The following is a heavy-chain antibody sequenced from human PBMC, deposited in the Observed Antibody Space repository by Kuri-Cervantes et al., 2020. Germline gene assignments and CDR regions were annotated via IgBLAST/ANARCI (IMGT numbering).Heavy chain of an antibody. CDR1: GFSLNTGGMC. CDR2: IDWDDDK. D-gene: IGHD3-22*01. J-gene: IGHJ4*02. Sequence: SGPTLVKPTQTLTLTCTFSGFSLNTGGMCVTWVRQPPGKALEWLALIDWDDDKYYSTSLKSRLTITKDTSKNQVVLTMTNMDPMDTATYYCARVIISLKYFDYWGQGTLVTVSS. CDR3: ARVIISLKYFDY. V-gene: IGHV2-70*20.